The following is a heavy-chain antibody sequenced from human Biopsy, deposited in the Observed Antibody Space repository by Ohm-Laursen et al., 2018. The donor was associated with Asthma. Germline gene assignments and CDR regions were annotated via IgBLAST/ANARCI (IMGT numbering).Heavy chain of an antibody. J-gene: IGHJ3*02. CDR3: AKGMDTFDI. CDR2: ISASGNST. D-gene: IGHD5-18*01. CDR1: GFTVSSNG. Sequence: SLRLSCTASGFTVSSNGVSWVRQAPGKGPERVSTISASGNSTYYGDSVKGRFTISRDNSKNTLFLHMNSLRADDTAVYYCAKGMDTFDIWGQGTLVTVSS. V-gene: IGHV3-23*01.